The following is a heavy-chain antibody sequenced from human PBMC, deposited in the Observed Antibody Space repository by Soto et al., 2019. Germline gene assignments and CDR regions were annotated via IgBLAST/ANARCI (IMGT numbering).Heavy chain of an antibody. CDR2: ISSSSSTI. J-gene: IGHJ4*02. V-gene: IGHV3-48*02. CDR3: ARVGLVGGNYYDSSGYDPLDY. D-gene: IGHD3-22*01. Sequence: PGGSLRLSCVASGFTFSSYSMNWVRQAPGKGLEWVSYISSSSSTIYYADSVKGRFTISRDNAKNSLYLQMNSLRDEDTAVYYCARVGLVGGNYYDSSGYDPLDYWGQGTLVTVSS. CDR1: GFTFSSYS.